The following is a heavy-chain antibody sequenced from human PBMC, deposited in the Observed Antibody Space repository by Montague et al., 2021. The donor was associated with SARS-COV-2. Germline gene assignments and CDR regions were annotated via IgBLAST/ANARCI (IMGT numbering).Heavy chain of an antibody. CDR1: GGSFSGYY. CDR2: INHSGST. CDR3: ARRSLGYCSGGSCYSAFDP. V-gene: IGHV4-34*01. J-gene: IGHJ5*02. Sequence: SETLSLTCAVYGGSFSGYYWSWIRQPPGKGLEWIGEINHSGSTNYNPSLKSRVTISVDTSKNQFSLKLSSVTAADTAVYYCARRSLGYCSGGSCYSAFDPWG. D-gene: IGHD2-15*01.